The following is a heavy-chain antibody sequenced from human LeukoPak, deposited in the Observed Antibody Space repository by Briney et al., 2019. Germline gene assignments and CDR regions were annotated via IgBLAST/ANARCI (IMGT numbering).Heavy chain of an antibody. CDR2: IYTSGST. CDR3: ARTPSHYYDSSGYTLGAYCFDY. D-gene: IGHD3-22*01. CDR1: GGSISSYY. J-gene: IGHJ4*02. Sequence: SETLSFTCTVSGGSISSYYWSWIRQPPGKGLEWIGRIYTSGSTNYNPSLKSRVTMSVDTSKNKFSLKLSSVTAADTAVYYCARTPSHYYDSSGYTLGAYCFDYWGQGTLVTVSS. V-gene: IGHV4-4*07.